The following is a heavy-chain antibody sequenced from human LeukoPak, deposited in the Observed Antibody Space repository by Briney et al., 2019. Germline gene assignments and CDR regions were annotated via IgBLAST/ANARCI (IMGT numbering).Heavy chain of an antibody. D-gene: IGHD3-22*01. J-gene: IGHJ3*02. CDR1: GYTFTSYG. CDR2: ISAYNGNT. Sequence: ASVKVSCKASGYTFTSYGISWVRQAPGQGLERMGWISAYNGNTSYAQKLQGRVTMTTDTSTSTAYMELRSLRSDDTAVYYCARDRVYYDSSGLKNALDIWGQGTMVTVSS. V-gene: IGHV1-18*01. CDR3: ARDRVYYDSSGLKNALDI.